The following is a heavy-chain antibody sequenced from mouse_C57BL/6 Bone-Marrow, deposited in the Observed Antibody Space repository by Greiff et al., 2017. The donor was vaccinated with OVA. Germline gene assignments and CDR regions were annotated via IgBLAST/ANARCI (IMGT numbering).Heavy chain of an antibody. CDR3: ARSRDYGSSHYAMDY. Sequence: VQRVESGPELVKPGASVKISCKASGYAFSSSWMNWVKQRPGKGLEWIGRIYPGDGDTNYNGKFKGKATLTADKSSSTAYMQLSSLTSEDSAVYFCARSRDYGSSHYAMDYWGQGTSVTVSS. CDR2: IYPGDGDT. J-gene: IGHJ4*01. V-gene: IGHV1-82*01. CDR1: GYAFSSSW. D-gene: IGHD1-1*01.